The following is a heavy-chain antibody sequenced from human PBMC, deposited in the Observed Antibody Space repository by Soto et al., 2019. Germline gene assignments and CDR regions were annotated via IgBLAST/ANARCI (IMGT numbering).Heavy chain of an antibody. CDR2: IVVGSGNT. CDR3: AASRGTEYYDFWSGYYTAHYYGMDV. D-gene: IGHD3-3*01. J-gene: IGHJ6*02. Sequence: GASVKVSCKASGFTFTISAVQWVRQARGQRLEWIGWIVVGSGNTNYAQKFQERVTITRDMSTSTAYMELSSLRSEDTAVYYCAASRGTEYYDFWSGYYTAHYYGMDVWGQGTTVTVSS. V-gene: IGHV1-58*01. CDR1: GFTFTISA.